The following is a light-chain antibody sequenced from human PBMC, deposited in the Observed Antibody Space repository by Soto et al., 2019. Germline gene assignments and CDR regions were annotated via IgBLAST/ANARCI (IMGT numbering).Light chain of an antibody. CDR2: GAS. V-gene: IGKV3-20*01. Sequence: ETVMTQSPVTLSVSPGERATLSCRASQSVSSNLAWYQQKPGQAPRLLIYGASSRATGIPDRFSGSGSGTDFTLTISRLEPEDFAVYYCQHYGSSWTFGQGTKVDIK. CDR3: QHYGSSWT. J-gene: IGKJ1*01. CDR1: QSVSSN.